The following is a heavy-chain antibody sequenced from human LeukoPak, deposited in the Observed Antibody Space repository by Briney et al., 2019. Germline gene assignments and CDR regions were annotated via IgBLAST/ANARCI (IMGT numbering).Heavy chain of an antibody. CDR1: GFSFSEYY. CDR2: ISSGSSYT. D-gene: IGHD1-26*01. Sequence: GGSLRLSCAASGFSFSEYYMSWIRQAPAKGLEWVSCISSGSSYTNYTDSVKGRFTISRDNAKRSLYLQMNSLTAEDTAVYYCARSGGTYGWFDPWGQGTLVTVSS. J-gene: IGHJ5*02. V-gene: IGHV3-11*03. CDR3: ARSGGTYGWFDP.